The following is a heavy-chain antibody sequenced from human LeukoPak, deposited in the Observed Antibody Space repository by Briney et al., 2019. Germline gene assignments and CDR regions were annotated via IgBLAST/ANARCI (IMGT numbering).Heavy chain of an antibody. CDR3: ARHLDYDILTGIFDY. CDR2: IYYSEST. J-gene: IGHJ4*02. CDR1: GGSISIYY. V-gene: IGHV4-39*01. Sequence: PSETLSLTCTVSGGSISIYYWGWIRQPPGKGLEWIGSIYYSESTYYNPSLKSRVTISVDTSKNQFSLKLSSATAADTAVYYCARHLDYDILTGIFDYWGQGTLVTVSS. D-gene: IGHD3-9*01.